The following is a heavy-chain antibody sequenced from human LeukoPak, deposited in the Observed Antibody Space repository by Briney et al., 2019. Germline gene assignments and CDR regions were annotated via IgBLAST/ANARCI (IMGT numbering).Heavy chain of an antibody. D-gene: IGHD6-19*01. V-gene: IGHV4-59*08. CDR3: ARHLSSASHVFDV. CDR2: IYYSRST. CDR1: GGSISRYC. J-gene: IGHJ3*01. Sequence: SETLSLTCNVSGGSISRYCWSWIRQSPGKGLEWIGYIYYSRSTNYNPSLESRVTISIDTSKNQFSLELTSVTAADTAVYYCARHLSSASHVFDVWGQGTMVTVS.